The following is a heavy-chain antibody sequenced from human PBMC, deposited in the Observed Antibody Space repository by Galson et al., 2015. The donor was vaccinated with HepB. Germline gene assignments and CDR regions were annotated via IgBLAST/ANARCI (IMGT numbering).Heavy chain of an antibody. J-gene: IGHJ6*02. Sequence: SETLSLTCVVYGGSFTGYYWSWIRQPPGKGLEWIGEINHRGGTNYNPSHKSRLTISVDTSKNQFSLRVSSVTVADTAVYYCARGRGTILRDGNYYFYGMDVWGQGTRSPSP. CDR1: GGSFTGYY. CDR2: INHRGGT. CDR3: ARGRGTILRDGNYYFYGMDV. V-gene: IGHV4-34*01. D-gene: IGHD3-10*01.